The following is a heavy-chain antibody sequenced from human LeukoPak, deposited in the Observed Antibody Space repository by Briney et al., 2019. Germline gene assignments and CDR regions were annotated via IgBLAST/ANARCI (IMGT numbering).Heavy chain of an antibody. J-gene: IGHJ5*02. Sequence: SETLSLTCTVSGDSISSYYWSWIRQPPGKGLEWIGYINYSGNTNYNPPLKSRVTISVDTSKNQFSLRLSSVTAADTAVYYCARLSLCRARYCDPPSGPWGFDNWGQGILVTVSS. CDR2: INYSGNT. CDR1: GDSISSYY. CDR3: ARLSLCRARYCDPPSGPWGFDN. V-gene: IGHV4-59*08. D-gene: IGHD3-9*01.